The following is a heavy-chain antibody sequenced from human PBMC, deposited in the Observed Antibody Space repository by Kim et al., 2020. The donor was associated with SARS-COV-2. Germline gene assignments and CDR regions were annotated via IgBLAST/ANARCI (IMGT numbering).Heavy chain of an antibody. CDR1: GYTFTSYY. CDR3: AREALLAATPRYYGMDV. D-gene: IGHD2-15*01. V-gene: IGHV1-46*01. CDR2: INPSGGST. J-gene: IGHJ6*02. Sequence: ASVKVSCKASGYTFTSYYMHWVRQAPGQGLEWMGIINPSGGSTSYAQKFQGRVTMTRDTSTSTVYMELSSLRSEDTAVYYCAREALLAATPRYYGMDVWGQGTTVTVSS.